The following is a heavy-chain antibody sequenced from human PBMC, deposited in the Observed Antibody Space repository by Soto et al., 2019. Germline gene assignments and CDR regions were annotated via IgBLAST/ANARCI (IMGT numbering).Heavy chain of an antibody. CDR1: GLTLCSSV. V-gene: IGHV3-7*01. CDR2: IKQDGSEK. Sequence: HCGSPEIGSAACGLTLCSSVITGACKAPGKGREWVANIKQDGSEKYYVDSVKGRFTISRDNAKNSLYLQMNSLRAEDTAVYYCARDRKYGDSCDYWGQGTLVTVSS. D-gene: IGHD4-17*01. CDR3: ARDRKYGDSCDY. J-gene: IGHJ4*02.